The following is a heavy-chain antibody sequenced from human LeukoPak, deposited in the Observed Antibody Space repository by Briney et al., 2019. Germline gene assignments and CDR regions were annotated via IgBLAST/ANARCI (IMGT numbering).Heavy chain of an antibody. V-gene: IGHV4-4*09. D-gene: IGHD2-15*01. CDR1: GDYVSSGY. CDR3: AGRGHRYSRD. CDR2: IYDSGMT. J-gene: IGHJ1*01. Sequence: PSETLSLTSTISGDYVSSGYWNWFRQPPGKGLEWIGYIYDSGMTDYSPSLKNRLTISLDTSNNQFSLKLSSVTAADTAVYYCAGRGHRYSRDWGQGILVTVSS.